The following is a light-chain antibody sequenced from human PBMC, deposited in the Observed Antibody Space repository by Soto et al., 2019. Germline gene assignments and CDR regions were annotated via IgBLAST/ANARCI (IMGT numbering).Light chain of an antibody. Sequence: QSALTHPASLSGSPGQSITISCTGTSSDVGSYNLVSWYQQRPGQAPKLIIYEGNKRPSGVSNRFSASKSANTASLTISGLQAEDEADYYCCSYAGSSTVYVFGTGTKVTVL. CDR2: EGN. CDR3: CSYAGSSTVYV. V-gene: IGLV2-23*01. J-gene: IGLJ1*01. CDR1: SSDVGSYNL.